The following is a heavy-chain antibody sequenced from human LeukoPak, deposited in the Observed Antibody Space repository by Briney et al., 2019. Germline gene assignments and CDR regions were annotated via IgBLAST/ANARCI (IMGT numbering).Heavy chain of an antibody. CDR1: GYTFTGYY. V-gene: IGHV1-2*02. Sequence: ASVKVSCKASGYTFTGYYMHWVRQAPGQGLEWMGWINPNSGGTNYAQKFQGRVTMTRDTSISTAYMELSSLRSEDTAVYYCARVGYSSSWYPGNWFDPWGQGTLVTVSS. D-gene: IGHD6-13*01. CDR2: INPNSGGT. J-gene: IGHJ5*02. CDR3: ARVGYSSSWYPGNWFDP.